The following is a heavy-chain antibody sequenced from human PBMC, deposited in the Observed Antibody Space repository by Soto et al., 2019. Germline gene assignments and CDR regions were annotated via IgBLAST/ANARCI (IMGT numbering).Heavy chain of an antibody. V-gene: IGHV1-69*01. CDR1: GGAFTDYI. Sequence: QVQLVQSGAEVKKPGSSVKVSCKASGGAFTDYIFDWVRQAPGQGLEWMGGIIPIFGTPKYAQKFQHRVTSSAEVSEGTAYMELTRLRFDDTAVYDCAGGRDQPPVGLYFESWGEGTRVTVSS. D-gene: IGHD1-26*01. CDR2: IIPIFGTP. CDR3: AGGRDQPPVGLYFES. J-gene: IGHJ4*02.